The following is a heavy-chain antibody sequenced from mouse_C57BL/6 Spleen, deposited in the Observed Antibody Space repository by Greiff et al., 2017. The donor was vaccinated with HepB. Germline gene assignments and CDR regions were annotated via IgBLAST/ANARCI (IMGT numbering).Heavy chain of an antibody. CDR3: ARSLYYYGSSYSNYYAMDY. V-gene: IGHV1-82*01. Sequence: VQLQQSGPELVKPGASVKISCKASGYAFSSSWMNWVKQRPGKGLEWIGRIYPGDGDTNYNGKFKGKATLTADKSSSTAYMQLSSLTSEDSAVYFCARSLYYYGSSYSNYYAMDYWGQGTSVTVSS. J-gene: IGHJ4*01. D-gene: IGHD1-1*01. CDR2: IYPGDGDT. CDR1: GYAFSSSW.